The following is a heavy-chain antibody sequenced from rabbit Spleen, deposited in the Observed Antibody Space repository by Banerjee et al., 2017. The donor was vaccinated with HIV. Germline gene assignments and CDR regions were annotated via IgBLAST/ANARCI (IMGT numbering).Heavy chain of an antibody. CDR1: GIDFSGYG. V-gene: IGHV1S47*01. D-gene: IGHD2-1*01. J-gene: IGHJ4*01. Sequence: ELVESGGGLVQPGESLKLSCSASGIDFSGYGISWVRQAPGKGPEWIAYIDPVFGSTYYATWVNGRFTISSHNARDTLYLQLNSLTAADTATYFCVRDRANIGGDYGPYYFDLWGPGTLVTVS. CDR3: VRDRANIGGDYGPYYFDL. CDR2: IDPVFGST.